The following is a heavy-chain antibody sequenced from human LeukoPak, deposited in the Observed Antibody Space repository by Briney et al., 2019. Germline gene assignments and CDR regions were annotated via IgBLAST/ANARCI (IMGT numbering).Heavy chain of an antibody. D-gene: IGHD3-10*01. CDR3: ARQYYYGSGSFGY. CDR2: IYYSGST. Sequence: PSETLSLTCTVSGGSISSGGYYWSWIRQHPGKGLEWIGYIYYSGSTYYNPSLKSRVTMSIDTSKNQLSLNLTFVTAADTAVYYCARQYYYGSGSFGYWGQGTLVTVSS. V-gene: IGHV4-31*03. J-gene: IGHJ4*02. CDR1: GGSISSGGYY.